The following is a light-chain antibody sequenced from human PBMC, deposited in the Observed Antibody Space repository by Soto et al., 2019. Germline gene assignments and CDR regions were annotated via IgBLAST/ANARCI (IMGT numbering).Light chain of an antibody. CDR3: QQSYSTPSWT. Sequence: DIQMTQSPASLSASVGDRVTITCRASQSINSYLNWYQQKPGKAPELLIYAASSLQSGVSSRFSGSGSGTDFTLTISSLQPEDFATYYCQQSYSTPSWTFGQGTKVDIK. CDR2: AAS. CDR1: QSINSY. V-gene: IGKV1-39*01. J-gene: IGKJ1*01.